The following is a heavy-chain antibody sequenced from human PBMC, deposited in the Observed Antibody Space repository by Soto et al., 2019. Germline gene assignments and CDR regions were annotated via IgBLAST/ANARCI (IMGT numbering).Heavy chain of an antibody. D-gene: IGHD4-17*01. V-gene: IGHV4-38-2*02. Sequence: PSETLSLTCAVSGYSISSGYYWGWIRQPPGKGLEWIGSIYHSGSTYYNPSLKSRVTISVDTSKNQFSLKLSSVTAADTAVYYCARDYGDYWGQGTLVTVSS. CDR3: ARDYGDY. J-gene: IGHJ4*02. CDR1: GYSISSGYY. CDR2: IYHSGST.